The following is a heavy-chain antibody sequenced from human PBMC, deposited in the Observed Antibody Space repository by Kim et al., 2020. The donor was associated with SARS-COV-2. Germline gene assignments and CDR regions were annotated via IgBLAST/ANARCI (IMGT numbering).Heavy chain of an antibody. CDR3: AKAEAYDY. Sequence: GGSLRLSCAASGFTFSSYGMHWVRQAPGKGLEWVAVISYDGSNEYYADSVKGRFTISRDNSKNTLYLQMNSLRAEDTAVYYCAKAEAYDYWGQGTLVTVSS. CDR1: GFTFSSYG. CDR2: ISYDGSNE. V-gene: IGHV3-30*18. J-gene: IGHJ4*02.